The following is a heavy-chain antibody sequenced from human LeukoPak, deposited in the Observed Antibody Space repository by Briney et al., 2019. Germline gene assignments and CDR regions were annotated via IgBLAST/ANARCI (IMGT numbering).Heavy chain of an antibody. CDR2: ISSNGDNT. CDR1: GFTFSTYV. Sequence: GGSLRLSCSVSGFTFSTYVMHWVRQAPGKGLEYVSAISSNGDNTYYADSVKGRFTISRDNSKNTLYIQMSSLRADDTAVYYCVRGTGYWGQGTLATVSS. CDR3: VRGTGY. J-gene: IGHJ4*02. V-gene: IGHV3-64D*06.